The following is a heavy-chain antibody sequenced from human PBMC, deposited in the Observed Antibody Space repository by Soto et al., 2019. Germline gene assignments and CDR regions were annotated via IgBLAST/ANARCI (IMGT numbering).Heavy chain of an antibody. J-gene: IGHJ6*02. D-gene: IGHD6-13*01. Sequence: QVQLVQSGAEVKKPGSSVKVSCKASGGTFSSYAISWVRQAPGQGLEWMGGIIPIFGTANYAQKFQGRVTITADEATSTAYMELSSLRSEDTAVYYCARAVGPSSSWYYYYGMDVWGQGTTVTVSS. CDR1: GGTFSSYA. CDR3: ARAVGPSSSWYYYYGMDV. CDR2: IIPIFGTA. V-gene: IGHV1-69*12.